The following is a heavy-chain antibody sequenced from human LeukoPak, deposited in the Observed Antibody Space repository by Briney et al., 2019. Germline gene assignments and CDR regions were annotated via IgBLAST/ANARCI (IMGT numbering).Heavy chain of an antibody. V-gene: IGHV3-48*03. CDR3: ARGYCGSSPFDY. CDR1: GVTFSSYE. D-gene: IGHD4-23*01. CDR2: ISSSGGTI. J-gene: IGHJ4*02. Sequence: PGGSLRLSCAASGVTFSSYEMNWVRQAPGKGLEWVSYISSSGGTIYYADSVKGRFTISRDNAKNSLYRQMYSLRAEDTAVYHWARGYCGSSPFDYWGQGTLVTVSS.